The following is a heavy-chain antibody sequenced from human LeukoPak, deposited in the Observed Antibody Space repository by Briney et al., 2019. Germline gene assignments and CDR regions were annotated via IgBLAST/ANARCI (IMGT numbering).Heavy chain of an antibody. CDR2: INPNSGDT. Sequence: ASAKVSRKASGYSFTDYYIHWVRQAPGQGLEWMGWINPNSGDTSYAQNFHGRVTMTRDWSINTAYLEVSSVKSDDTVVLYRARGEQWLIRYWGQGTLVTVSS. CDR1: GYSFTDYY. V-gene: IGHV1-2*02. J-gene: IGHJ4*02. D-gene: IGHD6-19*01. CDR3: ARGEQWLIRY.